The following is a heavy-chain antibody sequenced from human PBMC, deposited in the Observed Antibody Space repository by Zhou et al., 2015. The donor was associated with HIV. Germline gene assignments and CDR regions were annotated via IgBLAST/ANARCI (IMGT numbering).Heavy chain of an antibody. CDR1: GGSFSDHV. CDR2: IIPLFDKP. J-gene: IGHJ4*02. D-gene: IGHD1-26*01. V-gene: IGHV1-69*15. CDR3: AAAINSGSYYADY. Sequence: QVQLVQSGSEVKKPGSSVKVSCRASGGSFSDHVINWVRQAPGQGLEWMGNIIPLFDKPNYAQKFQGRVTITADESASTAYMELNSLTSDDTAVYYCAAAINSGSYYADYWGQGTLVTVSS.